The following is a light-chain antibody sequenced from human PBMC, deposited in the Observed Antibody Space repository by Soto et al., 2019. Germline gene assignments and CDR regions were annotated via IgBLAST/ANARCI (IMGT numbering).Light chain of an antibody. CDR1: QSINTW. CDR3: HEYQTSSRT. V-gene: IGKV1-5*01. Sequence: DIQMTQSPSTLSASVGDRITITCRASQSINTWLAWYQQKPGEAPQLLIYDGSTLATGVPSRFSGSASGTEFTLPLSRLQPDDVAHFYCHEYQTSSRTFGQGT. CDR2: DGS. J-gene: IGKJ1*01.